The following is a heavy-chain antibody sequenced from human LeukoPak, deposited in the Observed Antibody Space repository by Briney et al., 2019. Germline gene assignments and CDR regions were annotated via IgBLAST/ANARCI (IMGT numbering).Heavy chain of an antibody. D-gene: IGHD3-9*01. CDR1: GFTFSSYA. CDR2: ISGSGGST. Sequence: GGSLRLSCAASGFTFSSYAMSWVRQAPGKGLEWVSAISGSGGSTYYADSVKGRFTISRDNSKNTLYLQMNSLRAEDTAVYYCAKDYQTEYYDILTGYYKGDDYFDYWGQGTLVTVSS. J-gene: IGHJ4*02. V-gene: IGHV3-23*01. CDR3: AKDYQTEYYDILTGYYKGDDYFDY.